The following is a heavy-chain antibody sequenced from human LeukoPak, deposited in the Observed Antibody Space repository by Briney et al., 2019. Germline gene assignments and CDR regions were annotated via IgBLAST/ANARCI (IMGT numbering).Heavy chain of an antibody. Sequence: GGSLILSCAASGFTFSSYSMNWVRRAPGKGLEWVSYISVSSSTIYYADSVKGRFTISRDNAKNSLYLQMNSLRDEDTAVYYCARVKGVGAAPLDYWGQGTLVTVSS. J-gene: IGHJ4*02. CDR1: GFTFSSYS. V-gene: IGHV3-48*02. D-gene: IGHD1-26*01. CDR3: ARVKGVGAAPLDY. CDR2: ISVSSSTI.